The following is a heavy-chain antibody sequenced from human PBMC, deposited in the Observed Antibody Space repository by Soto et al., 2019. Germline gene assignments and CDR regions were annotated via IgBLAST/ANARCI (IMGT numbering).Heavy chain of an antibody. CDR2: ISYDGSNK. V-gene: IGHV3-30*18. CDR3: AKGSDNWNYGSLVFGYMDV. D-gene: IGHD1-7*01. Sequence: PGGSLRLSCAASGFTFSSYGMHWVRQAPGKGLEWVAVISYDGSNKYYADSVKGRFTISRDNSKNTLYLQMNSLRAEDTAVYYCAKGSDNWNYGSLVFGYMDVWGKGTTVTVSS. J-gene: IGHJ6*03. CDR1: GFTFSSYG.